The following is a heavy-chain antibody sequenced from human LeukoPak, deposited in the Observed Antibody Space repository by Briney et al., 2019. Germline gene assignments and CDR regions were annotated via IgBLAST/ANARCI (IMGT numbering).Heavy chain of an antibody. D-gene: IGHD3-9*01. CDR1: GGTSSSHA. CDR3: ARGHDILTGTFDY. V-gene: IGHV1-46*01. Sequence: ASVKVSCKASGGTSSSHAISWLRQAPGQGLEWMGIINPSGGSTSYAQKFQGRVTMTRDTSTSTVYMELSSLRSEDTAVYYCARGHDILTGTFDYWGQGTLVTVSS. J-gene: IGHJ4*02. CDR2: INPSGGST.